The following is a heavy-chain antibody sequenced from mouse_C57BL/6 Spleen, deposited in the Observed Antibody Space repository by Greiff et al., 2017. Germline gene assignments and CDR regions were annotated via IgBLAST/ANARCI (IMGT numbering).Heavy chain of an antibody. J-gene: IGHJ3*01. CDR1: GYTFTDYY. Sequence: VQLQQPGPELVKPGASVKMSCKASGYTFTDYYMHWVKQSHGKSLEWIGYIYPNNGGNGYNQKFKGKATLTVDKSSSTAYMELRSLTSEDSAVXYCARESDSYYGSSPCAYWGQGTLVTVSA. CDR3: ARESDSYYGSSPCAY. D-gene: IGHD1-1*01. V-gene: IGHV1-34*01. CDR2: IYPNNGGN.